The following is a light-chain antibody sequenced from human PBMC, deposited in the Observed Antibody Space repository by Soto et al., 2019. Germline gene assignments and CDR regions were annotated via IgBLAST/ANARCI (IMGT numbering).Light chain of an antibody. CDR1: QGIGTY. Sequence: SRWTLTQSSLSASVGDRVTISCRASQGIGTYLAWYQQKPGKAPKLLISDASSLENGVPSRFSGSGSGTEFALTINSLQTDDFTTYYSKEYGSYPPNFGGGSMADNK. V-gene: IGKV1-13*02. J-gene: IGKJ4*01. CDR3: KEYGSYPPN. CDR2: DAS.